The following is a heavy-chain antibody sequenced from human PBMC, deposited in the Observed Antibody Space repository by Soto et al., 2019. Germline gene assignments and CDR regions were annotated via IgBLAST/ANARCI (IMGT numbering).Heavy chain of an antibody. CDR2: MTGDGRTT. D-gene: IGHD6-25*01. CDR3: AAAEVDY. Sequence: GGSLRLSCAASGFTFGDYWMHWVRQPPGKGPEWVSRMTGDGRTTQYADSVKGRFTASRDNAKSTLYLQMNSLRAEDTAVYYCAAAEVDYWGPGTLVTVSS. J-gene: IGHJ4*02. V-gene: IGHV3-74*03. CDR1: GFTFGDYW.